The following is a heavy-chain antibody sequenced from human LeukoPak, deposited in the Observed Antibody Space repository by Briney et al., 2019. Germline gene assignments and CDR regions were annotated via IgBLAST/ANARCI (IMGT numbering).Heavy chain of an antibody. J-gene: IGHJ4*02. CDR2: IKKKTDGGTT. CDR1: GFTFSSYW. Sequence: PGGSLRLSCAASGFTFSSYWMSWVRQVPGKGLEWVGRIKKKTDGGTTDYAAPVKGRFTISRDDSKNMLYLEMSNLKIEDTAVYYCTTVTVVRAYDYWGQGTLVTVSS. CDR3: TTVTVVRAYDY. D-gene: IGHD3-10*01. V-gene: IGHV3-15*01.